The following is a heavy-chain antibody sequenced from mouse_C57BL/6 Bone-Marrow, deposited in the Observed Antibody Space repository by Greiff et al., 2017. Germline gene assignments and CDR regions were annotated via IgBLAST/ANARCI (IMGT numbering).Heavy chain of an antibody. CDR1: GYTFTSYW. J-gene: IGHJ2*01. Sequence: QVQLQQPGAELVMPGASVKLSCKASGYTFTSYWMHWVKQRPGQGLEWIGEIDPSDSYTNYNQKFKGKSTLTVDKSSSTAYMQLRSLTSEDSAVYYCARFGSSSDYWGQGTTLTVSS. CDR3: ARFGSSSDY. D-gene: IGHD1-1*01. V-gene: IGHV1-69*01. CDR2: IDPSDSYT.